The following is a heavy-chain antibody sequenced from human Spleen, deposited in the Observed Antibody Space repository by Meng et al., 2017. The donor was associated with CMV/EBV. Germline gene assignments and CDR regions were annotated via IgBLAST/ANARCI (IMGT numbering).Heavy chain of an antibody. D-gene: IGHD3-9*01. J-gene: IGHJ5*02. Sequence: QVQLVQSGAEVKKPGASVKVSCKASGYTVTSYDMHWVRQAPGQGLEWMGIINPSGGSTSYAQKFQGRVTMTRDTSTSTVYMELSSLRSEDTAVYYCARDRDILTDRNWFDPWGQGTLVTVSS. CDR1: GYTVTSYD. CDR2: INPSGGST. V-gene: IGHV1-46*01. CDR3: ARDRDILTDRNWFDP.